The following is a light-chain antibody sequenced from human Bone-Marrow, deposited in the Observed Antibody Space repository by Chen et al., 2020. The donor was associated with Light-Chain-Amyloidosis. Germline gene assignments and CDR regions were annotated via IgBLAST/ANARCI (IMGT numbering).Light chain of an antibody. CDR1: NIVSTS. CDR2: DDS. CDR3: KVWDRSSDRTV. Sequence: SYLLTQPSSVSVAPGQTATIACGGNNIVSTSVHWYQQTPGQAPRLFVYDDSDRPSVIPERLSGSNSGTAATLTSSRVVAGDEADYYWKVWDRSSDRTVFGGGSMVSVL. J-gene: IGLJ3*02. V-gene: IGLV3-21*02.